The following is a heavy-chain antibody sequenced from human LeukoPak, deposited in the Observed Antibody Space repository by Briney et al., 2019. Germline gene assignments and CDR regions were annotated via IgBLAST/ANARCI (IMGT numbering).Heavy chain of an antibody. CDR3: AKDRFATSSPVGTY. V-gene: IGHV3-23*01. Sequence: WGSLRLSCAASGFTFSSYAMSWVRQAPGKGLEWVSAISGSGGSTYYADSVKGRFTISRDNSKNTLYLQMNSLRAEDTAVYYCAKDRFATSSPVGTYWGQGTLVTVSS. J-gene: IGHJ4*02. D-gene: IGHD5-12*01. CDR1: GFTFSSYA. CDR2: ISGSGGST.